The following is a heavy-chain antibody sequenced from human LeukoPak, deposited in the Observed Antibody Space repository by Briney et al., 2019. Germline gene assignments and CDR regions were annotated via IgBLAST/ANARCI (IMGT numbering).Heavy chain of an antibody. V-gene: IGHV3-48*04. CDR3: ARVHTSSYAADL. D-gene: IGHD3-22*01. CDR2: ISSSSSTI. CDR1: GFTFSTYS. J-gene: IGHJ5*02. Sequence: GGSLRLSCAASGFTFSTYSIDWVRQAPGEGLEWISYISSSSSTIDFADSVKGRFTISRDNARNSVYLQMNSLRAEDTAVYYCARVHTSSYAADLWGQGTLVTVSS.